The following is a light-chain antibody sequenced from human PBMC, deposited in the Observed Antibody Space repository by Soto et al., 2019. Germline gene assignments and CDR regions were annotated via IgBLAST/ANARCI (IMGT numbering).Light chain of an antibody. CDR2: WAS. CDR1: QSVLYSSNNKNY. CDR3: QQYYSTPPT. J-gene: IGKJ3*01. Sequence: DIVMTQSPDALAVSLGERATINCKSSQSVLYSSNNKNYLAWYQQKPGQPPKLLIYWASTRESGVPDRFSGSGSGTDFTPTISSLQAEDVAVYYYQQYYSTPPTFGPGTKVDIK. V-gene: IGKV4-1*01.